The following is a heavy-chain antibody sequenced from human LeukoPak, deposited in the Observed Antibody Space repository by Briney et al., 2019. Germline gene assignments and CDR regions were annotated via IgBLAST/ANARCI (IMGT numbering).Heavy chain of an antibody. CDR1: GFTFSSYS. J-gene: IGHJ4*02. V-gene: IGHV3-21*01. CDR2: ISSSSSYI. Sequence: GGSLRLSCAASGFTFSSYSMNWVRQAPGKGLEWVSSISSSSSYIYYADSVKGRFTISRDNAKNSLYLQMNSLRAEDTAVYYCARGPDNYDFWSGYPLAAFDYWGQGTLVTVSS. D-gene: IGHD3-3*01. CDR3: ARGPDNYDFWSGYPLAAFDY.